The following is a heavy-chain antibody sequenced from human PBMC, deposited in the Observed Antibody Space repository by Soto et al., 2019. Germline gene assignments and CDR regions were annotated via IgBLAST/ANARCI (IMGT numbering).Heavy chain of an antibody. CDR3: ARFYYDSSGYLPSPYYYYYGMDV. J-gene: IGHJ6*02. Sequence: GGSLRLSCAASGFTFSSYWMSWVRQAPGKGLEWVATIKQDGSEKYYVDSVKGRFTISRDNAKNSLYLQMSSLRAEDTAVYYCARFYYDSSGYLPSPYYYYYGMDVWGQGTTVTVSS. V-gene: IGHV3-7*04. D-gene: IGHD3-22*01. CDR2: IKQDGSEK. CDR1: GFTFSSYW.